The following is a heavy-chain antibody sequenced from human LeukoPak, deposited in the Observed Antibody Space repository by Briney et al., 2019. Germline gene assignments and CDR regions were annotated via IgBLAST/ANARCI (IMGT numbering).Heavy chain of an antibody. CDR2: INPTGGTT. CDR1: GYTFTSYY. V-gene: IGHV1-46*01. CDR3: ARGVYGGSNHEGDY. J-gene: IGHJ4*02. Sequence: GASVKVSCKASGYTFTSYYMHWVRQAPAQGLEWVGIINPTGGTTSYAQNFQGKVTMTRDTSTSTVYMELSSLRSEDTAVYYCARGVYGGSNHEGDYWGQGTLVTVSS. D-gene: IGHD1-26*01.